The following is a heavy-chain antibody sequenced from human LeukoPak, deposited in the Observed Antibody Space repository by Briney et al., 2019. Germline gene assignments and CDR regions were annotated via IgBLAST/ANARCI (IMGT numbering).Heavy chain of an antibody. CDR2: MSPNSGDT. Sequence: AASVKVSCTASGYTFTSYDFNWVRQATGQWPEWMGWMSPNSGDTGYAQKFQDRVTMTRNTSISTAYMELSSLRSDDTAVYYCARGPPNWGYDYWGPGTLVTVSS. D-gene: IGHD7-27*01. J-gene: IGHJ4*02. CDR1: GYTFTSYD. V-gene: IGHV1-8*01. CDR3: ARGPPNWGYDY.